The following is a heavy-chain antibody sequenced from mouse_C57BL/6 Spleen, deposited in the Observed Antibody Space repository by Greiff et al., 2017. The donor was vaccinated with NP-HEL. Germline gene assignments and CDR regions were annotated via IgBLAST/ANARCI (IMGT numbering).Heavy chain of an antibody. V-gene: IGHV14-2*01. D-gene: IGHD2-5*01. CDR3: ARSHYSNLYYFDY. Sequence: VQLKQSGAELVKPGASVKLSCTASGFNIKDYYMHWVKQRTEQGLEWIGRIDPEDGDTKYAPKFQGKATITADTSSNTAYLQLSSLTAEDTAVYYCARSHYSNLYYFDYWGQGTTLTVSS. J-gene: IGHJ2*01. CDR1: GFNIKDYY. CDR2: IDPEDGDT.